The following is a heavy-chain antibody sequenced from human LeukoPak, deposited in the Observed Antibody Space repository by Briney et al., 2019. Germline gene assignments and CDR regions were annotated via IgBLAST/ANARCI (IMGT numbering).Heavy chain of an antibody. CDR2: MYHSGTT. CDR3: ARDRRRGYSSWSLYPYYGLDV. D-gene: IGHD6-6*01. J-gene: IGHJ6*02. V-gene: IGHV4-31*03. Sequence: PSETLSLTCTVSGGAITSGGYFWSWIRQHPGKGLEWIGYMYHSGTTYYNPSLRSRVTMSVDTPKNQFSLKLTSVTAADTAVYYCARDRRRGYSSWSLYPYYGLDVWGQGTTVTVSS. CDR1: GGAITSGGYF.